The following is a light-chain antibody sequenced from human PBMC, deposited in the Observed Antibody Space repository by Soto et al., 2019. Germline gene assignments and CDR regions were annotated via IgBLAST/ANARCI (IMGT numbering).Light chain of an antibody. CDR3: SSYADSNIVV. J-gene: IGLJ2*01. CDR2: EAN. Sequence: QYALTQPPSASGSPGHSVTISCTGTSSDVGGYNNVSWYQHHPGKAPKLLIYEANKRPSGVPDRFSGSTSGNTASLTVSGLQAEDEADYYCSSYADSNIVVFGGGTKVTVL. CDR1: SSDVGGYNN. V-gene: IGLV2-8*01.